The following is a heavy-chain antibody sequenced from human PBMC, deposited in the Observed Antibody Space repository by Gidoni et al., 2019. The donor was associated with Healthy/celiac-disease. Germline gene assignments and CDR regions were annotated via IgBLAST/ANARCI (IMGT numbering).Heavy chain of an antibody. J-gene: IGHJ4*02. CDR3: ASVGDSSGWPVDY. CDR2: INHSGST. Sequence: QVQLQQWGAGLLTPSETLSLTCAVYGGSFSGYYWSWIRQPPGKGLEWIGEINHSGSTNYNPSLKSRVTISVDTSKNQFSLKLSSVTAADTAVYYCASVGDSSGWPVDYWGQGTLVTVSS. CDR1: GGSFSGYY. D-gene: IGHD6-19*01. V-gene: IGHV4-34*01.